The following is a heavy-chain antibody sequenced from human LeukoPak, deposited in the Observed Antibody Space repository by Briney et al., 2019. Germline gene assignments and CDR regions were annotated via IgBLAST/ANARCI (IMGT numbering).Heavy chain of an antibody. V-gene: IGHV4-39*02. CDR2: IYYSGNT. Sequence: PSETLSLTCSVSGGSISRSYYYWGWTRQPRGKGLEWIGTIYYSGNTFYNPSLKSRITISVYKSINHFSLTLTSLTAADTAVYYCASPAMAFIDQGRYNYYYYMDVWGKGTTVTVSS. D-gene: IGHD5-18*01. J-gene: IGHJ6*03. CDR1: GGSISRSYYY. CDR3: ASPAMAFIDQGRYNYYYYMDV.